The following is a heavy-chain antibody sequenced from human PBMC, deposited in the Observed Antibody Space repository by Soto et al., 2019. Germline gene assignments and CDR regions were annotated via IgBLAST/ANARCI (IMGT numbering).Heavy chain of an antibody. D-gene: IGHD3-16*01. CDR1: GFTFSKYG. CDR2: LTDDGKEK. Sequence: QVHLVESGGGVVQPGTSLRLSCVASGFTFSKYGMHWVRQAPGKGLEWVAILTDDGKEKYYADSVKGRFIISRDNSNNTLFLQMNTLSAEDTAVYYCAKVRFALKYYYGLYVWGQGTTVSFSS. CDR3: AKVRFALKYYYGLYV. V-gene: IGHV3-30*18. J-gene: IGHJ6*02.